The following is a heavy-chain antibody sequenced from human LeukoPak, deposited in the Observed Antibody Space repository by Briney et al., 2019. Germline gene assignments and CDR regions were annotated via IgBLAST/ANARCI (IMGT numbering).Heavy chain of an antibody. D-gene: IGHD3-10*01. CDR1: GYTFTSYG. CDR3: ARDRVVGYYGSGSSRPPGF. V-gene: IGHV1-18*01. J-gene: IGHJ4*02. CDR2: ISAYNGNT. Sequence: ASVKVSRKASGYTFTSYGISWVRQAPGQGLEWMGWISAYNGNTNYAQKLQGRVTMTTDTSTSTAYMELRSLRSGDTAVYYCARDRVVGYYGSGSSRPPGFWGQGTLVTVSS.